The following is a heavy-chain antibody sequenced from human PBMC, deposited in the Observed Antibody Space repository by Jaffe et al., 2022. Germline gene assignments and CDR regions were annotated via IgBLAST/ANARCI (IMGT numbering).Heavy chain of an antibody. Sequence: EVQLVQSGAEVKKPGESLKISCKGSGYSFTSYWIGWVRQMPGKGLEWMGIIYPGDSDTRYSPSFQGQVTISADKSISTAYLQWSSLKASDTAMYYCARRGSGYSYGIWGYSSSWPYYFDYWGQGTLVTVSS. J-gene: IGHJ4*02. CDR1: GYSFTSYW. CDR3: ARRGSGYSYGIWGYSSSWPYYFDY. D-gene: IGHD6-13*01. CDR2: IYPGDSDT. V-gene: IGHV5-51*03.